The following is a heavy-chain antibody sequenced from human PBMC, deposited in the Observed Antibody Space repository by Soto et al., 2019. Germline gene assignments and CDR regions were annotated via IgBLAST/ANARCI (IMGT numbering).Heavy chain of an antibody. CDR3: ARDSYCTNGVCYTPGWFDP. D-gene: IGHD2-8*01. V-gene: IGHV3-33*01. CDR1: GFTFSSYG. Sequence: PGGSLRLSCAASGFTFSSYGMHWVRQAPGKGLEWVAVIWYDGSNKYYADSVKGRFTISRDNSKNTLYLQMNSLRAEGTAVYYCARDSYCTNGVCYTPGWFDPWGQGTLVTVSS. J-gene: IGHJ5*02. CDR2: IWYDGSNK.